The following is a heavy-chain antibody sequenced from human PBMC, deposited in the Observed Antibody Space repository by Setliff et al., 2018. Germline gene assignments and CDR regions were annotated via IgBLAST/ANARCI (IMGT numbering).Heavy chain of an antibody. D-gene: IGHD2-21*02. CDR2: IGHTGSI. CDR1: GYSISSGYI. CDR3: ARDLGHGGDSDY. J-gene: IGHJ4*02. Sequence: ASETLSLTCTVSGYSISSGYIWGWIRQPPGKGLEWVGNIGHTGSINYNPSLKSRLTISRDTSKNQVSLKLNSVTATDTAVYYCARDLGHGGDSDYWGQGILVTVPS. V-gene: IGHV4-38-2*02.